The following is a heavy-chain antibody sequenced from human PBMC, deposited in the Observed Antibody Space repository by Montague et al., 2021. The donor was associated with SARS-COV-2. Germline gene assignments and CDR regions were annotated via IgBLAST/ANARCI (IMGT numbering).Heavy chain of an antibody. D-gene: IGHD3-10*01. V-gene: IGHV4-34*01. CDR1: GGSFSGYY. J-gene: IGHJ6*02. Sequence: SETLSLTCAVYGGSFSGYYWTWIRQPPGKGLEWIGDINHGGRTNYNPSLKSRVTISAETSKNQFSLRVNSVTAADTAVYFCARGIRGVIILYEYYLMDVWGQGTTVSVSS. CDR3: ARGIRGVIILYEYYLMDV. CDR2: INHGGRT.